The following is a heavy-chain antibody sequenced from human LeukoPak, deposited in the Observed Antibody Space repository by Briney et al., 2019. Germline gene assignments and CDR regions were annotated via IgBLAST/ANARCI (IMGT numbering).Heavy chain of an antibody. Sequence: SETLSLTCTVSGDSVTSGGYYWNWIRQHPVKGLEWIGYIYYTGSTNYNPSLKSRVTISVDTSKNQFSLKLSSVTAADTAVYYCARHYCSSTSCYAGDSDYYYGMDVWGKGTTVTVSS. D-gene: IGHD2-2*01. CDR2: IYYTGST. J-gene: IGHJ6*04. V-gene: IGHV4-61*08. CDR1: GDSVTSGGYY. CDR3: ARHYCSSTSCYAGDSDYYYGMDV.